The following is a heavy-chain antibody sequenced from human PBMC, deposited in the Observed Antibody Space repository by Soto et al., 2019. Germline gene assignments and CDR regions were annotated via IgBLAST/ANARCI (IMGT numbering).Heavy chain of an antibody. Sequence: EVLLLESGGGLVQPGGSLRLSCAASGFTFSSYAMNWVRQAPGKGLEWGSVISGSDSSTYYADSVKGRFTISRDNSKNTLYVQMNSLRAEDTAVYYCAKAISGYNAPLDHWGQGTRGHRLL. CDR1: GFTFSSYA. CDR2: ISGSDSST. J-gene: IGHJ4*02. D-gene: IGHD5-12*01. V-gene: IGHV3-23*01. CDR3: AKAISGYNAPLDH.